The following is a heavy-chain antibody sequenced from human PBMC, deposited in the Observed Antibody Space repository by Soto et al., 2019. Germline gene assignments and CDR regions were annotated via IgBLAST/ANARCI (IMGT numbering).Heavy chain of an antibody. CDR1: GGTFSSYA. Sequence: ASVKVSCKASGGTFSSYAISWVRQAPGQGLEWMGIINPSGGSTSYAQKFQGRVTMTRDTSTSTVYMELSSLRSEDTAVYYCARDTADYWGQGTLVTVSS. CDR2: INPSGGST. D-gene: IGHD4-17*01. CDR3: ARDTADY. J-gene: IGHJ4*02. V-gene: IGHV1-46*01.